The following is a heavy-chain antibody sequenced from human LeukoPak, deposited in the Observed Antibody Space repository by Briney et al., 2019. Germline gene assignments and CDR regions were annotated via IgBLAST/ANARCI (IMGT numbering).Heavy chain of an antibody. Sequence: GASVKVSCKASGYTFTSYAMNWVRQAPGQGLEWMGWINTNTGNPTYAQGFTGRFVFSLDTSVSTAYLQISSLKAEDTAVYYCARDPNSSGDLVAEYFQHWGQGTLVTVSS. CDR2: INTNTGNP. V-gene: IGHV7-4-1*02. CDR1: GYTFTSYA. D-gene: IGHD6-19*01. J-gene: IGHJ1*01. CDR3: ARDPNSSGDLVAEYFQH.